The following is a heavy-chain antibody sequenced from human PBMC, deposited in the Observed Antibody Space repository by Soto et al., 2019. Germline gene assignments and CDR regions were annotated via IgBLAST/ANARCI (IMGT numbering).Heavy chain of an antibody. D-gene: IGHD2-21*02. J-gene: IGHJ4*02. CDR1: GFTVSSSYA. Sequence: GGSLRLSCAASGFTVSSSYAMSWVRQAPGKGLEWVSAISGSGGSTYYADSVKGRFTISRDNSKNSLYLQMNSLRAEDTVLYFCARDFDSDSRTDFDYWGQGTLVTVSS. V-gene: IGHV3-23*01. CDR2: ISGSGGST. CDR3: ARDFDSDSRTDFDY.